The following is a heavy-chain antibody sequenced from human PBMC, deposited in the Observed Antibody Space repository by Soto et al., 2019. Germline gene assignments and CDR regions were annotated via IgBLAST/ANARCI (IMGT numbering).Heavy chain of an antibody. CDR1: GGSISSGGYS. J-gene: IGHJ4*02. V-gene: IGHV4-30-2*01. D-gene: IGHD6-19*01. Sequence: SETLSLTCAVSGGSISSGGYSWSLIRQPPGKGLEWIGYIYHSGSTYYNPSLKSRVTISVDRSKNQFSLKLSSVTAADMAVYYCAREYSSIFDYWGQGTLVTVSS. CDR2: IYHSGST. CDR3: AREYSSIFDY.